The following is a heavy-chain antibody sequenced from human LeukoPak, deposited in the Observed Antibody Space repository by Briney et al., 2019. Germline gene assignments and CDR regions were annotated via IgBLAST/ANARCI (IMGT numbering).Heavy chain of an antibody. CDR1: GMTFNSYA. V-gene: IGHV3-23*01. CDR2: ISGSGGFT. D-gene: IGHD2-2*01. Sequence: GGSLRLSCAASGMTFNSYAMSWVRQAQGKGLEWLSGISGSGGFTYYADSVKGRFTISRDNSKNTLYLQMNSLRAEDTAVYYCARGDCKSTSCSYYNYYMDVWGKGTTVTVSS. CDR3: ARGDCKSTSCSYYNYYMDV. J-gene: IGHJ6*03.